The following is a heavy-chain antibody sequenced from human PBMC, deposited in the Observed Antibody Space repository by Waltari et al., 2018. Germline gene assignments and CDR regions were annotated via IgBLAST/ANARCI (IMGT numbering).Heavy chain of an antibody. CDR1: GGSFSGYY. J-gene: IGHJ4*02. D-gene: IGHD2-15*01. CDR3: ARDRLGYCSGGSCYPLDY. V-gene: IGHV4-34*01. Sequence: QVQLQQWGAGLLKPSETLSRTCAVYGGSFSGYYWSWTRQPPGKGLECIAEINHSGSTNYNPSLKSRVTISVDTSKNQFSLKLSSVTAADTAVYYCARDRLGYCSGGSCYPLDYWGQGTLVTVSS. CDR2: INHSGST.